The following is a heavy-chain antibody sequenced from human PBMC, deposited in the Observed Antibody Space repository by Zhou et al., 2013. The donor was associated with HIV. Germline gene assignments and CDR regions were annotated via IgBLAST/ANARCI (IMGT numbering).Heavy chain of an antibody. J-gene: IGHJ4*02. CDR3: ARAAPWGLVDY. CDR1: GGSISSGSYY. D-gene: IGHD7-27*01. V-gene: IGHV4-61*09. CDR2: IYTSGST. Sequence: QVQLQESGPGLVKPSQTLSLTCTVSGGSISSGSYYWSWIRQPAGKGLEWIGHIYTSGSTKHNPSLKSRVTISVDTSKNQFSLKLSSVTAADTAVYYCARAAPWGLVDYWGQGTLVTVSS.